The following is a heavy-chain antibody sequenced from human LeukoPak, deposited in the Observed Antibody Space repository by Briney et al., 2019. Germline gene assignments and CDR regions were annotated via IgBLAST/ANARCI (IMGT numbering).Heavy chain of an antibody. J-gene: IGHJ6*03. CDR1: GGSISSYY. CDR2: IYYSGST. V-gene: IGHV4-59*01. CDR3: ARLYYDSSGYYYPFVRYYYYYMDV. D-gene: IGHD3-22*01. Sequence: SETLSLTCTVSGGSISSYYWSWIRQPPGKGLEWIGYIYYSGSTNYNPSLKSRVTISVDTSKNQFSLKLSSVTAADTAVYYCARLYYDSSGYYYPFVRYYYYYMDVWGKGTTVTVSS.